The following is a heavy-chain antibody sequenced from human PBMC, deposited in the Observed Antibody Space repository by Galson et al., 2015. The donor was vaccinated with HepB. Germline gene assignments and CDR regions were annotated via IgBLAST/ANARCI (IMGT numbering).Heavy chain of an antibody. V-gene: IGHV7-4-1*02. J-gene: IGHJ4*02. Sequence: SVKVSCKASGNSFNYYAINWVRQAPGQGLEWMGWINTNNGNPTYAQDFAGRFAFSLDTSVSTTFLQISGLKTEDTAVYYCARDLGPMWGFLRLPFDSWGQGTLVTVPS. CDR1: GNSFNYYA. CDR2: INTNNGNP. CDR3: ARDLGPMWGFLRLPFDS. D-gene: IGHD2-21*01.